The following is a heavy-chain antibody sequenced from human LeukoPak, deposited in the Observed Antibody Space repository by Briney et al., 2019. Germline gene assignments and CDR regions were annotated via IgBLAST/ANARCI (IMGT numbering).Heavy chain of an antibody. CDR1: GYTFTGYY. J-gene: IGHJ4*02. V-gene: IGHV1-2*02. Sequence: ASVKVSCKASGYTFTGYYMHWVRQAPGQGLEWMGWINPNSGGTNYAQKFQGRVTMTRDTSISTAYMELSRLRSDDTAVYYCARDLSRPPLSYFDYWGQGTLVTVSS. D-gene: IGHD3-16*02. CDR2: INPNSGGT. CDR3: ARDLSRPPLSYFDY.